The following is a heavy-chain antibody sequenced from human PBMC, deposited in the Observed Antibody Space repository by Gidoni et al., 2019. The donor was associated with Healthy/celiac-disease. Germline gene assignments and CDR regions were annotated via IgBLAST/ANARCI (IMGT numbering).Heavy chain of an antibody. V-gene: IGHV3-13*01. J-gene: IGHJ4*02. CDR1: GFIFSSYD. Sequence: EVQLLESGGGLVQPGGSLRLSCAASGFIFSSYDMHWFRQATGKGLEWVSAIGTAGDTYYPGSVKGRFTISRENAKNSLYLQMNSLRAGDTAVYYCARSAAVAEGGFDYWGQGTLVTVSS. CDR2: IGTAGDT. CDR3: ARSAAVAEGGFDY. D-gene: IGHD6-19*01.